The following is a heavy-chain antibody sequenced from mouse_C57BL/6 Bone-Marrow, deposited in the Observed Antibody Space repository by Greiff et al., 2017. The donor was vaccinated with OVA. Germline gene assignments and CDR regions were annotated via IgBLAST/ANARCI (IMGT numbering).Heavy chain of an antibody. CDR3: TIILLRYWYFDV. CDR1: GYTFTDYE. J-gene: IGHJ1*03. D-gene: IGHD1-1*01. CDR2: IDPETGGT. V-gene: IGHV1-15*01. Sequence: QVQLKESGAELVRPGASVTLSCKASGYTFTDYEMHWVKQTPVHGLEWIGAIDPETGGTAYNQKFKGKAILTADKSSSTAYMELRSLTSEDSAVYYCTIILLRYWYFDVWGTGTTVTVSS.